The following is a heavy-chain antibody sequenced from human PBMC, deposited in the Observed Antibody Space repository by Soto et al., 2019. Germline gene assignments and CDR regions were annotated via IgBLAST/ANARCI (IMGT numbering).Heavy chain of an antibody. D-gene: IGHD6-6*01. J-gene: IGHJ6*02. V-gene: IGHV4-34*01. CDR1: APSLSGYS. CDR2: INPRGRT. CDR3: AREESIEAHRSYYRMAV. Sequence: PPETLSLTCALYAPSLSGYSSRWIRQPPGKGLEWIGEINPRGRTNYNPYLKSRVTISVDTSKSQFSLKLSSVTAADTAVYYCAREESIEAHRSYYRMAVCGQGPTVT.